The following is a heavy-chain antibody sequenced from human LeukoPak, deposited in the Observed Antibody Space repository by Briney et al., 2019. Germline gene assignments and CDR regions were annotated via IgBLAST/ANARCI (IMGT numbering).Heavy chain of an antibody. D-gene: IGHD6-13*01. CDR2: INHSGST. V-gene: IGHV4-34*01. Sequence: SETLSLTCAVYDGSFSGYYCSWIRQPPGKRLEWIGDINHSGSTNYNPSLKSRVTISVDTSKSQFSLKLSSVTAADTAVYYCAREGVYSGERGYDYWGQGTLVTVSS. CDR1: DGSFSGYY. CDR3: AREGVYSGERGYDY. J-gene: IGHJ4*02.